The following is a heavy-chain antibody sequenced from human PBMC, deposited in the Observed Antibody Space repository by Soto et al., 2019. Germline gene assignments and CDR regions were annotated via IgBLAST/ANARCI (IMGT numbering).Heavy chain of an antibody. V-gene: IGHV1-69*13. Sequence: YSVQLSCKASGGTFSSYAISWVRQAPGQGLEWMGGIIPIFGTANYAQKFQGRVTITADESTSTAYMELSSLGSEDTAVYYCARELEPNQYPGNYYYGMAVWGQGTTVTVSS. CDR1: GGTFSSYA. CDR2: IIPIFGTA. CDR3: ARELEPNQYPGNYYYGMAV. D-gene: IGHD1-1*01. J-gene: IGHJ6*02.